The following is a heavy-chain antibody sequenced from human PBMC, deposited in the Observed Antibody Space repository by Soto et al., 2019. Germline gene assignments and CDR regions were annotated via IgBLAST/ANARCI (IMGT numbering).Heavy chain of an antibody. CDR3: ASIRKNYDFWSGYYLGYFDY. CDR2: INHSGST. J-gene: IGHJ4*02. V-gene: IGHV4-34*01. CDR1: GGSFSGYY. D-gene: IGHD3-3*01. Sequence: SETLSLTCAVYGGSFSGYYWSWIRQPPGKGLEWIGEINHSGSTNYNPSLKSRVTISVDTSKNQFSLKLSSVTAADTAVYYCASIRKNYDFWSGYYLGYFDYWGQVTLVTVS.